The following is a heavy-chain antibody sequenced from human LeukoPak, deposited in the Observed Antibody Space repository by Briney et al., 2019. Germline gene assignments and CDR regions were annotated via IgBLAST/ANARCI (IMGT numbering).Heavy chain of an antibody. CDR3: ARGVPGVGATKDGMDV. Sequence: SETLSLTCTVSGASFSSYYWHWIRHSPGKGLEWLGNIHYRGTTNYNPSLKSRVTLSLDTSKNQFSLKLSSVTAADTAVYYCARGVPGVGATKDGMDVWGQGTTVTVPS. CDR2: IHYRGTT. J-gene: IGHJ6*02. V-gene: IGHV4-59*12. D-gene: IGHD1-26*01. CDR1: GASFSSYY.